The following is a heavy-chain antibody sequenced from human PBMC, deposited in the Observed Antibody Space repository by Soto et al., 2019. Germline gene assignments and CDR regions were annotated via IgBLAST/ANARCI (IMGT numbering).Heavy chain of an antibody. CDR3: ARAAVGAVAGHYGMDV. CDR1: GGTFSSYA. D-gene: IGHD6-19*01. J-gene: IGHJ6*02. V-gene: IGHV1-69*01. CDR2: IIPIFGTA. Sequence: VSCKASGGTFSSYAISWVRQAPGQGLEWMGGIIPIFGTANYAQKFQGRVTITADESTSTAYMELSSLRSEDTAVYYCARAAVGAVAGHYGMDVWGQGTTVTVSS.